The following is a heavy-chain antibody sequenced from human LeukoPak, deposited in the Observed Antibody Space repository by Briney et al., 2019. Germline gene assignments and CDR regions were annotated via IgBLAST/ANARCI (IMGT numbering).Heavy chain of an antibody. V-gene: IGHV3-7*01. J-gene: IGHJ4*02. CDR1: GFTFSGYE. CDR2: IKQDGSEK. Sequence: GGSLRLSCAASGFTFSGYEMSWVRQAPGKGLEWVANIKQDGSEKYYVDSVKGRFTISRDNAKNSLYLQMNNLRDEDTAVYYCASHLRDYWGQGTLVTVSS. CDR3: ASHLRDY.